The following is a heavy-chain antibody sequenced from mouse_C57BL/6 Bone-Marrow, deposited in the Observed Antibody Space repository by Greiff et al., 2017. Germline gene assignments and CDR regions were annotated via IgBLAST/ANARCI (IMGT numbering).Heavy chain of an antibody. Sequence: QVQLKQSGAELVRPGTSVKVSCKASGYAFTNYLIEWVKQRPGQGLEWIGVINPGSGGTNYNEKFKGKATLTADKSSSTAYMQLSSLTSEDSAVYFCARDYYGSRDAMDYWGQGTSVTVSS. J-gene: IGHJ4*01. V-gene: IGHV1-54*01. D-gene: IGHD1-1*01. CDR2: INPGSGGT. CDR3: ARDYYGSRDAMDY. CDR1: GYAFTNYL.